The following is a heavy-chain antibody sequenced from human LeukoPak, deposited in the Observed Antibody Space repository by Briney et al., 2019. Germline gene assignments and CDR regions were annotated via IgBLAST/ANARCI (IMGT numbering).Heavy chain of an antibody. CDR3: ARGSGDGYNYRYYFDY. D-gene: IGHD5-24*01. CDR1: GGSISSYY. CDR2: IYYSGST. J-gene: IGHJ4*02. V-gene: IGHV4-59*01. Sequence: SETLSLTCTVSGGSISSYYWSWIRQPPGKGLEWIGYIYYSGSTNYNPSLKSRVTISVDTSKNQFSLKLSSVTAADTAVYYCARGSGDGYNYRYYFDYWGQGTQVTVSS.